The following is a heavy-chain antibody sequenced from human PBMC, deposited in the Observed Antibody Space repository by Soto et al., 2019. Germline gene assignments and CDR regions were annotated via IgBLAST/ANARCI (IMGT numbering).Heavy chain of an antibody. CDR1: VSSFSSRW. CDR3: SKFKYSTSVRYLQH. V-gene: IGHV5-10-1*04. CDR2: IDPSDSRT. J-gene: IGHJ1*01. Sequence: GESLKISCKGSVSSFSSRWISWVRQVPGKGLEWMGRIDPSDSRTIYSPSFQGQVTISADKSISTAYLQWTSLKASDTAIYYCSKFKYSTSVRYLQHWGQGTPVTVS. D-gene: IGHD6-6*01.